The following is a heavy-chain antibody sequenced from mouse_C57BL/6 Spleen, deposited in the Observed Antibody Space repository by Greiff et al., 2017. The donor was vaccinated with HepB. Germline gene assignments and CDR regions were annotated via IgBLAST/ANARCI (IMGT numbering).Heavy chain of an antibody. CDR1: GYSITSGYY. J-gene: IGHJ2*01. D-gene: IGHD2-4*01. CDR3: ARFHYDEGYFDY. Sequence: EVKLMESGPGLVKPSQSLSLTCSVTGYSITSGYYWNWIRQFPGNKLEWMGYISYDGSNNYNPSLKNRISITRDTSKNQFFLKLNSVTTEDTATYYCARFHYDEGYFDYWGQGTTLTVSS. CDR2: ISYDGSN. V-gene: IGHV3-6*01.